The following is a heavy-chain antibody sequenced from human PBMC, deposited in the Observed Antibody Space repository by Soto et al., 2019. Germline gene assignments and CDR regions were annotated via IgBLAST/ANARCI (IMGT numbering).Heavy chain of an antibody. CDR2: IYHSGST. D-gene: IGHD5-18*01. V-gene: IGHV4-30-2*01. J-gene: IGHJ4*02. CDR3: VRKTAMVSWAHFDY. CDR1: GGSISSGGYS. Sequence: QLQLQESGSGLVKPSQTLSLTCAVSGGSISSGGYSWSWIRQPPGKGLEWIGYIYHSGSTYYNPSLKSRVTISVDRSKNQFSLQLSSVTAADTAVYYCVRKTAMVSWAHFDYWGQGTLVTVSS.